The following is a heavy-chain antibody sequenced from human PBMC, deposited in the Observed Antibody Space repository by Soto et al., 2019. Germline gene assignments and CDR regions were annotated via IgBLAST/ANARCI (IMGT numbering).Heavy chain of an antibody. Sequence: QVQLVQSGAEERKPGASVKVSCKASGYTFSTYAMHWVRRAPGQSLEWMGWFNGGNGNIKYSQKFEGRVTITTDTAASTAYMELNMLRYEDTAVYYCARGNVRGGCLDYWGQGTLVSVSS. J-gene: IGHJ4*02. D-gene: IGHD3-10*01. CDR2: FNGGNGNI. CDR3: ARGNVRGGCLDY. CDR1: GYTFSTYA. V-gene: IGHV1-3*05.